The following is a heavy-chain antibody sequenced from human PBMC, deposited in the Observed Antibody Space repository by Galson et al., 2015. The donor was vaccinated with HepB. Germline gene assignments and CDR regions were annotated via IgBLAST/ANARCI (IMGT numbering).Heavy chain of an antibody. CDR2: IGPSDAYT. V-gene: IGHV5-10-1*01. CDR1: GYSFTSYG. J-gene: IGHJ3*02. CDR3: ARLYYYGSGKRNAFDI. Sequence: QSGAEGKKHGESLRISCKGSGYSFTSYGISWVRQMPGKGREWMGRIGPSDAYTNYSPSVQGHVTISADKSISTAYLQWSSLKASDTAMYYCARLYYYGSGKRNAFDIWGQGTMVTVSS. D-gene: IGHD3-10*01.